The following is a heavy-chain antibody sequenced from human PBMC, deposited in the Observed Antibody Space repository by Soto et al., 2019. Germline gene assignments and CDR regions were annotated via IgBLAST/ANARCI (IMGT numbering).Heavy chain of an antibody. V-gene: IGHV1-46*01. CDR2: VNPSSGST. CDR1: GYSFTTYN. Sequence: ASVKVSCKASGYSFTTYNIHWVRQAPGQGLEWMGVVNPSSGSTSYAQKFQGRVTMTRDTSTSTVYMELSSLRSEDAAVYYCAGWAPDAFHVWG. J-gene: IGHJ3*01. CDR3: AGWAPDAFHV.